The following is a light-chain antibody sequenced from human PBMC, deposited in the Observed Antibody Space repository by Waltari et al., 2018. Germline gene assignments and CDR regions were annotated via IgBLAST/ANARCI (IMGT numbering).Light chain of an antibody. CDR3: MQALQTPPT. V-gene: IGKV2-28*01. Sequence: IVMTQSPLSLPVTPGEPASISCRSSQSLLHSNGYNYLDWYLQKPGQSPQLLIYLGSNRASGVPDRFRGSGSGTDFTLKISRVEAEDVGVYYCMQALQTPPTFGQGTKVEIK. CDR2: LGS. CDR1: QSLLHSNGYNY. J-gene: IGKJ1*01.